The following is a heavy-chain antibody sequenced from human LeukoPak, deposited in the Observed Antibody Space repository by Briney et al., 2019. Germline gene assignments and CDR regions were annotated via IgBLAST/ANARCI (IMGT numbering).Heavy chain of an antibody. CDR1: GFSRRTSGVG. CDR3: AHILFAAGSYRTFDS. D-gene: IGHD3-10*01. J-gene: IGHJ4*02. Sequence: SGPTLAHPTSPRTLTCTFSGFSRRTSGVGGGWIGQPPGKALEWLALSYWDDDKRYSPSLKSRLTITKDTSKNQGVLTMTNMDPVDTATYYWAHILFAAGSYRTFDSWGPGTLVTVSS. V-gene: IGHV2-5*02. CDR2: SYWDDDK.